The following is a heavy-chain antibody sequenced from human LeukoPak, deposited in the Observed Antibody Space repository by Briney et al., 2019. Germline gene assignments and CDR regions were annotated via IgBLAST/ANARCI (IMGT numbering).Heavy chain of an antibody. CDR3: AKSGAARQYYFDY. V-gene: IGHV3-23*01. J-gene: IGHJ4*02. CDR1: GFTFSSYA. Sequence: GGSLRLSCAAAGFTFSSYAMSWVRQAPGKGLEWVSAISGSGGSTYYADSVKGRFTISRDNSKNTLYLQMNSLRAEDTAVYYCAKSGAARQYYFDYWGQGTLVTVSS. D-gene: IGHD6-6*01. CDR2: ISGSGGST.